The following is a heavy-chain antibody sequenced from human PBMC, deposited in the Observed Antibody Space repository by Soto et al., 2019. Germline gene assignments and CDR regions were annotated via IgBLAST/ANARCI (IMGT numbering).Heavy chain of an antibody. D-gene: IGHD2-2*01. J-gene: IGHJ5*02. CDR1: GFTFSNAW. CDR3: TTIVVVPAALLNWFDL. CDR2: IKSKTDGGTT. Sequence: EVQLVESGGGLVKPGGSLRLSCAASGFTFSNAWMSWVRQAPGKGLEWVGRIKSKTDGGTTDYAAPVKGRFTISRDDSKNTLYLQMNSLKTEDTAVYYCTTIVVVPAALLNWFDLWGQGTLVTVSS. V-gene: IGHV3-15*01.